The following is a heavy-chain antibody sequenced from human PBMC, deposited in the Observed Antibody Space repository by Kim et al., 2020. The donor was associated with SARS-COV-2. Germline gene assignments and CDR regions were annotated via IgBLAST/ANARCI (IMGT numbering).Heavy chain of an antibody. CDR2: ST. CDR3: ARIFITGEEYYYGMDV. V-gene: IGHV4-4*02. J-gene: IGHJ6*02. D-gene: IGHD1-20*01. Sequence: STNYNPSLKSRVTISVDKSKNQFSLKLSSVTAADTAVYYCARIFITGEEYYYGMDVWGQGTTVTVSS.